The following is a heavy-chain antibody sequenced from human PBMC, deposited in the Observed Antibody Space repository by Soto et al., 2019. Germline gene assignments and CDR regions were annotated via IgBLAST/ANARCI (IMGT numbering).Heavy chain of an antibody. V-gene: IGHV3-20*01. CDR2: INWNGGST. CDR3: ASVRHGAAGTDYYFDY. Sequence: EVQLVESGGGVVRPGGSLRLSCAASGFTFDDYGMSWVRQAPGKGLEWVSGINWNGGSTGYADSVEGRFTISRDNAKNSLYLQMNSLRGEDTALYHCASVRHGAAGTDYYFDYWGQGTLVTVSS. J-gene: IGHJ4*02. CDR1: GFTFDDYG. D-gene: IGHD6-13*01.